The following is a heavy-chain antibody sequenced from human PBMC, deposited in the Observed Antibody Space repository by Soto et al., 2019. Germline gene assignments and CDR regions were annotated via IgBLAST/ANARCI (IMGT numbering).Heavy chain of an antibody. D-gene: IGHD2-2*01. Sequence: SETLSLTCAVYGGSFSGYYWSWIRQPPGKGLEWIGEINHSGSTYYNPSLKSRVTISVDTSKNQFSLKLSSVTAADTAVYYCAGIVIPAASNYYGLDVWGQGTTVTVSS. CDR1: GGSFSGYY. V-gene: IGHV4-34*01. J-gene: IGHJ6*02. CDR2: INHSGST. CDR3: AGIVIPAASNYYGLDV.